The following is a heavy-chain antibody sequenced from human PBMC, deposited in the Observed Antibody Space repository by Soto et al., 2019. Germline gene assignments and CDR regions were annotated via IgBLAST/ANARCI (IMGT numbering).Heavy chain of an antibody. V-gene: IGHV3-30-3*01. CDR3: ARVPVLSYDFWSGWYFDY. CDR2: ISYHGSNK. Sequence: QVQLVESGGGVVQPGRSLRLSCAASGFTFSNYAMHWVRQAPGKGLEWVAVISYHGSNKYYADSVKGRFPISRDNSKNTLYLQMNSLRADDTALYYCARVPVLSYDFWSGWYFDYWGQGTLVTVSS. D-gene: IGHD3-3*01. CDR1: GFTFSNYA. J-gene: IGHJ4*02.